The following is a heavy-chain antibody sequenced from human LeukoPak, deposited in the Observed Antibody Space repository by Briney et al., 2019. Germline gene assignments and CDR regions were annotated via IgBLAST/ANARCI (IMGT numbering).Heavy chain of an antibody. Sequence: PGGSLRLSCAASGFTFSSYEMNWVRQAPGKGLEWVSYIRSSGSTIYYADSVKGRFTISRDNAKNSLYLQMNSLRAEDTAVYYCAREDYYYSYMDVWGKGTTVTISS. V-gene: IGHV3-48*03. CDR1: GFTFSSYE. CDR2: IRSSGSTI. J-gene: IGHJ6*03. CDR3: AREDYYYSYMDV.